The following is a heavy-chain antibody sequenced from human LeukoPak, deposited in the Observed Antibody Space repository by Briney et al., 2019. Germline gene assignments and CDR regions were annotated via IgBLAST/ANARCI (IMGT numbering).Heavy chain of an antibody. J-gene: IGHJ4*02. CDR3: AKERATTTTFDY. D-gene: IGHD1-26*01. Sequence: GGSLRLSCAASGFTFSSYAMSWVRQAPGKGLEWVSLISGSGGGTYYANSVKGRFTISRDNSKNTLYLQMDSLRTEDTAVYYCAKERATTTTFDYWGQGTLITVSS. CDR2: ISGSGGGT. CDR1: GFTFSSYA. V-gene: IGHV3-23*01.